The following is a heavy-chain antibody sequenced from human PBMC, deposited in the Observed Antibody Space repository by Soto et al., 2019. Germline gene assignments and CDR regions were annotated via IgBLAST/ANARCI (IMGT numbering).Heavy chain of an antibody. D-gene: IGHD6-13*01. CDR2: ISGDGSST. CDR3: ERDLKRSWYWWFDT. CDR1: GFTFSNYW. J-gene: IGHJ5*02. V-gene: IGHV3-74*01. Sequence: PGVSLRLSCAASGFTFSNYWMHWVRQVPGKGLVWVSRISGDGSSTSYADSVKGRFIISRDNSKDMMYLQMNSLTAEDTAVYLCERDLKRSWYWWFDTWGQGTLVNVSS.